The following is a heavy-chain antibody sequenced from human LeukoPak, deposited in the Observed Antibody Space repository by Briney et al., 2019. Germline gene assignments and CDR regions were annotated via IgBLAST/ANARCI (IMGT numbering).Heavy chain of an antibody. CDR3: ARGDTGFQAY. Sequence: PSETLSLTCTVSGVSINSHYWSWIRQPPGKGLEWIGFIYDSGSANYKSSLKSRVTMTVDTSKNQFSLKLNSVSAADTAVYYCARGDTGFQAYWGQGTLVTVSS. CDR1: GVSINSHY. J-gene: IGHJ4*02. D-gene: IGHD1-14*01. CDR2: IYDSGSA. V-gene: IGHV4-59*11.